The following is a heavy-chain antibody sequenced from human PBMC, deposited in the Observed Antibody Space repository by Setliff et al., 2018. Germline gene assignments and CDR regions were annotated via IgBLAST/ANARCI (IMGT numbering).Heavy chain of an antibody. D-gene: IGHD2-21*01. CDR2: TRFDGSSK. CDR3: AKDVGFVVVKHNFDY. J-gene: IGHJ4*02. Sequence: GGSLRLSCAASGFTFSSFGMHWVRQAAGKGLEWVAFTRFDGSSKYYPDSVKGRFTISRDNSMNTLYLQMNSLRPEDTAVYYCAKDVGFVVVKHNFDYWGQGALVTVSS. V-gene: IGHV3-30*02. CDR1: GFTFSSFG.